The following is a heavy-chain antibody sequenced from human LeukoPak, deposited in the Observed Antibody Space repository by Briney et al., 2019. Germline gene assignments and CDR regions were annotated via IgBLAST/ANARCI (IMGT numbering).Heavy chain of an antibody. Sequence: ASVKVSCKASGYTFTSYDINWVRQATGQGLEWMGWMNPNSGNTGYAQKFQGRVTMTRNTSISTAYMELSSMRSEDTAVYYCARGQFIAVAASGYWGQGTLVTVSS. CDR3: ARGQFIAVAASGY. V-gene: IGHV1-8*01. CDR1: GYTFTSYD. J-gene: IGHJ4*02. CDR2: MNPNSGNT. D-gene: IGHD6-19*01.